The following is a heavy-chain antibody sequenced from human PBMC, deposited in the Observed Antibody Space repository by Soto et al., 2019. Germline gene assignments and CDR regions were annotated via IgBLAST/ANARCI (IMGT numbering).Heavy chain of an antibody. Sequence: QVQLQESGPGLVKPSQTLSLTCTVSGGSISSGGYYWSWIRQHPGKGLEWIGYIYYSGSTYYNPSLKSRVTISGATSKNQLSMKLSSVTAADTAVYYCARSSTSANYFDSWCQGTLVTVSS. CDR2: IYYSGST. CDR3: ARSSTSANYFDS. V-gene: IGHV4-31*03. D-gene: IGHD2-2*01. J-gene: IGHJ4*02. CDR1: GGSISSGGYY.